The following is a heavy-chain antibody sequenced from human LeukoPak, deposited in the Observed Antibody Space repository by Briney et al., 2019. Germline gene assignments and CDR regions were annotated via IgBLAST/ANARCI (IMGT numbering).Heavy chain of an antibody. J-gene: IGHJ5*01. CDR2: ISSSGTTK. CDR1: GFTFSSYS. Sequence: GGSLRLSCVASGFTFSSYSMNCVRQAPGKGLEWVSYISSSGTTKYYADSVKGRFTISRDNVKNSLYLQMNSLRDEDTAVYYCAVEGYCSGGSCYTNWFDSWGQGTLVTVSS. CDR3: AVEGYCSGGSCYTNWFDS. D-gene: IGHD2-15*01. V-gene: IGHV3-48*02.